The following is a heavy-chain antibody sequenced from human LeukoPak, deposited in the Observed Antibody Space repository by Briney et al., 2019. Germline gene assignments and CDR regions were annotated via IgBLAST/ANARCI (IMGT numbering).Heavy chain of an antibody. CDR2: INLNSGVT. CDR3: ARTGTYYSGMYYFDY. Sequence: ASVTVSCKASKYTFRDYYIHWGRQAPGQGLEWMGWINLNSGVTNYAQKFQGRVTMTRDTSISTAYMELSRLRSDDTAVYYCARTGTYYSGMYYFDYWGQGTLVTVSS. J-gene: IGHJ4*02. D-gene: IGHD3-10*01. V-gene: IGHV1-2*02. CDR1: KYTFRDYY.